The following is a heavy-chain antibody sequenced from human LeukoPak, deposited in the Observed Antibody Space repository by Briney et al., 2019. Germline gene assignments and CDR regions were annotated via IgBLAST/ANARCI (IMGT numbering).Heavy chain of an antibody. CDR1: GYSFTSYW. CDR2: IYPGDSDT. D-gene: IGHD6-13*01. CDR3: ARCIEASGTFDY. Sequence: GESLKISCKGSGYSFTSYWIGWVRQMPGKGLGWMGIIYPGDSDTRYSPSFQGQVTISADKSISTAYLQWSSLNGSDTAMDYGARCIEASGTFDYWGQRTLVTVSS. V-gene: IGHV5-51*01. J-gene: IGHJ4*02.